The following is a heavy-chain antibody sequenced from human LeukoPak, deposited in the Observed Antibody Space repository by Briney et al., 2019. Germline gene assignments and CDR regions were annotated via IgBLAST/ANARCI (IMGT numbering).Heavy chain of an antibody. Sequence: GGSLRLSCAASGFTFSGYEMNWVRQAPGKGLEWVSSITSSSTYIYYADSVKGRFTISRDNAKNSLYLQMNSLRAEDTAVYYCARPKNYDSSGYYNYWGQGTLVTVSS. CDR1: GFTFSGYE. D-gene: IGHD3-22*01. V-gene: IGHV3-21*01. J-gene: IGHJ4*02. CDR2: ITSSSTYI. CDR3: ARPKNYDSSGYYNY.